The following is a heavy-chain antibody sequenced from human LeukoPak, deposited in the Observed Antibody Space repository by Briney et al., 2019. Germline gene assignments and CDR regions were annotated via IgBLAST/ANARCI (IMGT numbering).Heavy chain of an antibody. Sequence: ASVKVSCKTSGYTFTSYYMHWARQAPGQGLEWMGILNPSDGSTSYAQKFQGRVTMTRDTSTSTVYMELSSLRSEDTAVYYCARDTLIAVAGTLDYWGQGTLVTVSS. D-gene: IGHD6-19*01. CDR1: GYTFTSYY. CDR2: LNPSDGST. V-gene: IGHV1-46*01. J-gene: IGHJ4*02. CDR3: ARDTLIAVAGTLDY.